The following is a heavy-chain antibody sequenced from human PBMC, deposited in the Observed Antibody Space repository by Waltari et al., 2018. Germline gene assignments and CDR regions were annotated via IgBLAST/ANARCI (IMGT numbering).Heavy chain of an antibody. J-gene: IGHJ4*02. CDR2: IYYTGNT. V-gene: IGHV4-39*01. D-gene: IGHD4-17*01. Sequence: QLQLQESGPGLVKPSETLSLTCTFSGFPIRSPRDYWGWIRQPPGKGLEWIANIYYTGNTYYNASLKSRVTISVDTSKNQFSLKMRSVTAADTAVYYCARLARYGDSGLDYWGQGTLVSVSS. CDR1: GFPIRSPRDY. CDR3: ARLARYGDSGLDY.